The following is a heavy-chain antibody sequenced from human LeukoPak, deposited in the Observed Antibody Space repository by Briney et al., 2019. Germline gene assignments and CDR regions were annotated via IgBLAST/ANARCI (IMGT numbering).Heavy chain of an antibody. D-gene: IGHD4-17*01. V-gene: IGHV4-39*01. Sequence: SETLSLTCTVSGGSISSSSYYWGWIRQPPGKGLEWIGSIYYTGSTYYNPSLKSRVTISVDTSKNQFSLKLSSVTAADTAMYYCARHYGDYPNAFDIWGQGTMVTVSS. CDR3: ARHYGDYPNAFDI. CDR1: GGSISSSSYY. J-gene: IGHJ3*02. CDR2: IYYTGST.